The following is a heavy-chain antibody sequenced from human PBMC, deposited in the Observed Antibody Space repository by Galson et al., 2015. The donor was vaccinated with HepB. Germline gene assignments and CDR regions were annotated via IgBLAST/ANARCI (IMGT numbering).Heavy chain of an antibody. Sequence: SLRLSCAASGFTFSSYSMNWVRQAPGKGLEWVSSISSSSSYIYYADSVKGRFTISRDNAKNSLYLQMNSLRAEDTAVYYCARDSQNSSGWYVVPNYYYYYGMDVWGQGTTVTVSS. CDR2: ISSSSSYI. V-gene: IGHV3-21*01. CDR3: ARDSQNSSGWYVVPNYYYYYGMDV. CDR1: GFTFSSYS. J-gene: IGHJ6*02. D-gene: IGHD6-19*01.